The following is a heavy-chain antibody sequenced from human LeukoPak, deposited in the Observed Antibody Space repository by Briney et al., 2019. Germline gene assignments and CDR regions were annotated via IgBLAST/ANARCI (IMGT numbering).Heavy chain of an antibody. D-gene: IGHD3-10*01. Sequence: GGSLRLSCAASGFTFSTYAMSWVRQAPGKGLEWVSAISGSGGYTYYADSVEGRFTISRDNSKNTLYLEMNSLRAEDTAVYYCAKEVYYYGSGSYYSANYIDYWGQGTLVTVSS. CDR1: GFTFSTYA. CDR3: AKEVYYYGSGSYYSANYIDY. CDR2: ISGSGGYT. V-gene: IGHV3-23*01. J-gene: IGHJ4*02.